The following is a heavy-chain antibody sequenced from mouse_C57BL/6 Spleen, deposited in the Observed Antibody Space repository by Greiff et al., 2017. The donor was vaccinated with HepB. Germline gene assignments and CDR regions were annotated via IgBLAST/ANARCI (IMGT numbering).Heavy chain of an antibody. CDR1: GYSITSGYY. CDR2: ISYDGSN. D-gene: IGHD1-1*01. V-gene: IGHV3-6*01. CDR3: ARDRDGLLAMDY. J-gene: IGHJ4*01. Sequence: DVQLQESEPGLVKPSQSLSLTCSVTGYSITSGYYWNWIRQFPGNKLEWMGYISYDGSNNYNPSLKNRISITRDTSKNQFFLKLNSVTTEDTATYYCARDRDGLLAMDYWGQGTSVTVSS.